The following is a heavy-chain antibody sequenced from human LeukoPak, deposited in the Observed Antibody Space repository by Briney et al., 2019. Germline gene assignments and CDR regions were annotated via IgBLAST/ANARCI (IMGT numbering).Heavy chain of an antibody. V-gene: IGHV3-74*01. CDR3: ARALRGDSWYSAY. CDR1: GFPFSNYW. J-gene: IGHJ4*02. Sequence: GGSLRLSCAASGFPFSNYWMHWVRQAPGKGLVWVSRVNSDGSTTNYADSVKGRFTTSRDNSKNTLYLQMDSLRDEDTAVYYCARALRGDSWYSAYWGQGTLVTVSS. D-gene: IGHD6-13*01. CDR2: VNSDGSTT.